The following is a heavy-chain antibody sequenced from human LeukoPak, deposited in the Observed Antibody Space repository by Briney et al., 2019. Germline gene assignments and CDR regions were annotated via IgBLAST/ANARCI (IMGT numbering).Heavy chain of an antibody. V-gene: IGHV1-69*06. CDR3: ARVGDTDYGDYVYYYMDV. J-gene: IGHJ6*03. Sequence: GASVKVSCKASGGTFSSYAISWVRQAPGQRLEWMGGIIPIFGTANYAQKFQGRVTITAAKSTTTAYMELSSLRSEDTAVYYCARVGDTDYGDYVYYYMDVWGKGTTVTVSS. CDR2: IIPIFGTA. CDR1: GGTFSSYA. D-gene: IGHD4-17*01.